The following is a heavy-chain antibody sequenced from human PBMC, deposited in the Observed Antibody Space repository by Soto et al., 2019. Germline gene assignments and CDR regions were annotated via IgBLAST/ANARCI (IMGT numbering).Heavy chain of an antibody. J-gene: IGHJ4*02. CDR3: ARLTRGVYDLDRRWGKFDY. CDR1: GFSLSTHGMG. D-gene: IGHD5-12*01. CDR2: IYWDDDK. V-gene: IGHV2-5*02. Sequence: QITVKESGLTLVKPTETLTLTCTFSGFSLSTHGMGVGWIRQPPGKALEWLALIYWDDDKRYSPSLRGRLTIPRDTSTNQVDVTRTDMDPVDTATYYCARLTRGVYDLDRRWGKFDYWGPGILVTVSS.